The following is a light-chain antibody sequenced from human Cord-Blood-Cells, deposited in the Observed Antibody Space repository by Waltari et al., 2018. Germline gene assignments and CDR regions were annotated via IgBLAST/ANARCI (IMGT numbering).Light chain of an antibody. J-gene: IGLJ2*01. V-gene: IGLV1-51*01. CDR1: SSNIGNNY. CDR2: DNN. CDR3: GTWDSSLSDVV. Sequence: QSVLTQPPSVSAAPGQKVTISCSGSSSNIGNNYVSWYQQLPGTAPKLLIYDNNKRPSGIPDRFSGSKSGTSATLGITGLQTRDEADYYCGTWDSSLSDVVFGGGTKLTVL.